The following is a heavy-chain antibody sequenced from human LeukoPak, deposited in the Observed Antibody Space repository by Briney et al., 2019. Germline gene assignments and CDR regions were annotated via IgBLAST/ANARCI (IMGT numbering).Heavy chain of an antibody. Sequence: GGSLRLSCAASGFTFSTHWMHWVRQAPGKGLEWVARINSDGSSATYANSVKGRVTISRDNARNTLYLQMSSLRAEDTAVYYCARDQHGDLFDYWGQGTLVTVSS. CDR3: ARDQHGDLFDY. D-gene: IGHD4-17*01. J-gene: IGHJ4*02. CDR1: GFTFSTHW. CDR2: INSDGSSA. V-gene: IGHV3-74*01.